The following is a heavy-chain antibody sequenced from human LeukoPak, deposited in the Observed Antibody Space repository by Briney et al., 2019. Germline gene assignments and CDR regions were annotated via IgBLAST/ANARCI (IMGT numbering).Heavy chain of an antibody. D-gene: IGHD4-23*01. CDR2: IWYDGSNK. V-gene: IGHV3-33*01. Sequence: PGGSLRLSCAASGFTFSSYGMHWVRQAPGKGLEWVAVIWYDGSNKYYADSVKGRFTISRDNSKNTLYLQMNSLRAEDTAVYYCATNGGNNPFDCWGQGTLVTVSS. CDR3: ATNGGNNPFDC. J-gene: IGHJ4*02. CDR1: GFTFSSYG.